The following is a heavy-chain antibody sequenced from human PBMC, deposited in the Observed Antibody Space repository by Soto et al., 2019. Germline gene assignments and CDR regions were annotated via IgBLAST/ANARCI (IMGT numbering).Heavy chain of an antibody. V-gene: IGHV3-23*01. Sequence: GGSLRLSCAASGFPFSSFAMNWVRQAPGKGLEWVSLISGSGGRTYYADSVKGRFNISRDNSMNTLFLQMNSLRAEDTAVNYCARWLDSNYFFDSWGQGTLVTVSS. CDR3: ARWLDSNYFFDS. D-gene: IGHD4-4*01. J-gene: IGHJ5*01. CDR2: ISGSGGRT. CDR1: GFPFSSFA.